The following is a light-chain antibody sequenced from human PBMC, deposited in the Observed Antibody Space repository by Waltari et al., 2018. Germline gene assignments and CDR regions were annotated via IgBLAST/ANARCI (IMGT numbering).Light chain of an antibody. Sequence: DVLMTQSPSSLSASVGARVTIACRASQTVSRYLNWYQQEPGRAPKPLIYAASSLQSGVPSRFSGSGSGTDFILTISSLQPEDFATYYCQQSYTSPWTFGQGTKVDFK. J-gene: IGKJ1*01. CDR2: AAS. CDR3: QQSYTSPWT. CDR1: QTVSRY. V-gene: IGKV1-39*01.